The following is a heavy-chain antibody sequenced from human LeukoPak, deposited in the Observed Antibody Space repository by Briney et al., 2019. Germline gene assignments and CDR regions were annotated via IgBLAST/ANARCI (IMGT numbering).Heavy chain of an antibody. D-gene: IGHD3-10*01. CDR2: ISSTSRTI. J-gene: IGHJ5*02. CDR1: GLTFAAEG. V-gene: IGHV3-48*04. CDR3: VRDLGSGNWFDP. Sequence: GGSRSFSVAASGLTFAAEGLAWFGRAPGKGLDGISYISSTSRTITYADSVKGRFSISRDNAKNSLYLQMNSLRAEDTAVYYCVRDLGSGNWFDPWGQGTLVTVSS.